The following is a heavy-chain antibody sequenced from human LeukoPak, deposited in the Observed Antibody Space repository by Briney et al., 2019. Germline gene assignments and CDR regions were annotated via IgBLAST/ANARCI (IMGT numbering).Heavy chain of an antibody. D-gene: IGHD4-17*01. CDR3: ARSTVTTYYYYYGMDV. CDR1: GFTFSSYS. V-gene: IGHV3-21*01. Sequence: PGGSLRLSCAASGFTFSSYSMNWVRPAPGKGLEWVSSISSSSSYIYYADSVKGRFTISRDNAKNSLYLQMNSLRAEDTAVYYCARSTVTTYYYYYGMDVWGQGTTVTVSS. J-gene: IGHJ6*02. CDR2: ISSSSSYI.